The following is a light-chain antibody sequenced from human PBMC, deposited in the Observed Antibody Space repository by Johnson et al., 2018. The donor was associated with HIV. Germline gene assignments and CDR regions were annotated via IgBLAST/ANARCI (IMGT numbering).Light chain of an antibody. CDR3: AAWDDSLNGYV. CDR1: SSNIGSNS. J-gene: IGLJ1*01. CDR2: TNN. V-gene: IGLV1-44*01. Sequence: QSVFTQPPSASGTPGQGVTISCSGSSSNIGSNSVNWYQQLPGTAPKLLIYTNNQRPSGVPDRFSGSKFGTSASLAISGLQAEDEADYYCAAWDDSLNGYVFGTGTKVTVL.